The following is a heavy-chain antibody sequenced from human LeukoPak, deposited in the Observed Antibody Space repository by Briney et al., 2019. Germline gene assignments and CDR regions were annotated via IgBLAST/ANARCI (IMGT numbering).Heavy chain of an antibody. CDR2: ISSSGSTI. CDR3: ARDSTYVQAATYYGMDV. D-gene: IGHD2-2*01. J-gene: IGHJ6*02. Sequence: GGSLRLSCAASGFTFSSYEMNWVRQAPGKGLEWVSYISSSGSTIYYADSVKGRFTISRDNAKNSLYLQMNSLRAEDTAVYYCARDSTYVQAATYYGMDVWGQGTTVTVSS. V-gene: IGHV3-48*03. CDR1: GFTFSSYE.